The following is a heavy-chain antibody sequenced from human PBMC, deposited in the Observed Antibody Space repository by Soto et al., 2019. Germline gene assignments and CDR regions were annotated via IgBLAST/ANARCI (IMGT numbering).Heavy chain of an antibody. CDR1: GGSISSGGYY. D-gene: IGHD3-10*01. J-gene: IGHJ3*02. Sequence: QVQLQESGPGLVKPSQTLSLTCTVSGGSISSGGYYWSWIRQHPGKGLEWIGYIYYSGSTYYNQSLKSRVTMSVDTSKNQFSLKLSSVTAADTAVYYCAAWITMVRGVITAFDIWGQGTMVTVSS. CDR2: IYYSGST. V-gene: IGHV4-31*03. CDR3: AAWITMVRGVITAFDI.